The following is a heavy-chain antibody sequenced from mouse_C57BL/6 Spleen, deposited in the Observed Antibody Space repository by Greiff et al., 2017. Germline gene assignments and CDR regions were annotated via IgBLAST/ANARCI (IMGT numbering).Heavy chain of an antibody. Sequence: EVKLMESGGGLVKPGGSLKLSCAASGFTFSDYGMHWVRQAPEKGLEWVAYISSGSSTIYYADTVKGRFTISRDNATNTLFLQMTSLRSEDTAMYYCARGDYYGSSEYFDVWGTGTTVTVSS. CDR2: ISSGSSTI. CDR3: ARGDYYGSSEYFDV. CDR1: GFTFSDYG. J-gene: IGHJ1*03. D-gene: IGHD1-1*01. V-gene: IGHV5-17*01.